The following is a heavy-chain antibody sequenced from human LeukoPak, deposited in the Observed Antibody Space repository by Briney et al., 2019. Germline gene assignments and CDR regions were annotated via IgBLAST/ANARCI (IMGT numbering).Heavy chain of an antibody. CDR1: GGSFSGYY. Sequence: PSETLSLTCAVYGGSFSGYYWSWIRQPPGKGLEWIGEINHSGSTNYNPSLKSRVTISVDTSKNQFSLKLSSVTAADTAVYYCARGPPRYDFWRSRWFDPWGQGTLVTVSS. V-gene: IGHV4-34*01. J-gene: IGHJ5*02. D-gene: IGHD3-3*01. CDR2: INHSGST. CDR3: ARGPPRYDFWRSRWFDP.